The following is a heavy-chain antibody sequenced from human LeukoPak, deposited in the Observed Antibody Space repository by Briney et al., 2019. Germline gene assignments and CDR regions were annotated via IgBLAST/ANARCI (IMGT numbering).Heavy chain of an antibody. V-gene: IGHV3-23*01. CDR2: ISTSGGKT. J-gene: IGHJ2*01. CDR3: AKDAGIATAGTGLGFDL. CDR1: GFTFSSHA. Sequence: GGSLRLSCAASGFTFSSHAMSWVRQAPGKGLEWVSAISTSGGKTYYADSVKGRFTVSRDNSKNTPYVQMNSLRAEDTAEYYCAKDAGIATAGTGLGFDLWGRGTLVTVSS. D-gene: IGHD6-13*01.